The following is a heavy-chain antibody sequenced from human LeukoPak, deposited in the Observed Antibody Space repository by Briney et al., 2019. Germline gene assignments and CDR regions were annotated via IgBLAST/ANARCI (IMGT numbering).Heavy chain of an antibody. J-gene: IGHJ5*02. CDR1: GYTFTGYY. V-gene: IGHV1-2*06. Sequence: ASVKVSCKASGYTFTGYYMHWVRQAPGQGLEWMGRINPNSGGTNYAQKFQGRVTMTRGTSISTAYMELSRLRSDDTAVYYCAKEITMIVVALYPWGQGTLVTVSS. CDR2: INPNSGGT. CDR3: AKEITMIVVALYP. D-gene: IGHD3-22*01.